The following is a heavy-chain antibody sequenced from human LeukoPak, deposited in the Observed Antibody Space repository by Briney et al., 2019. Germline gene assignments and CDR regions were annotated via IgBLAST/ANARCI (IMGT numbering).Heavy chain of an antibody. D-gene: IGHD4-11*01. CDR2: INPIFHTP. Sequence: SVKIPXKASGGTFRSHAISWVRQAPGQGLEWMGGINPIFHTPTYAKKFQGRLTITKDESMSTASMDLSSLISDDTAVYYCARGRTTGEFDYWGQGTLVTVSS. J-gene: IGHJ4*02. CDR3: ARGRTTGEFDY. CDR1: GGTFRSHA. V-gene: IGHV1-69*05.